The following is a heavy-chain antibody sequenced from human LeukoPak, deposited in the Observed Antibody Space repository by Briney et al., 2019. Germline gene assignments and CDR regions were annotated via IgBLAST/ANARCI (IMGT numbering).Heavy chain of an antibody. J-gene: IGHJ4*02. V-gene: IGHV3-11*06. Sequence: PGGSLRLSCAASGFPFSAYSTNWVRQAPGKGLEWISYIGISSGNTKYADSVKGRFTISGDNAKNSLYLQMNSLRVEDTAVYYCARDHNYAFDNWGQGTLVTVSS. CDR3: ARDHNYAFDN. D-gene: IGHD1-1*01. CDR1: GFPFSAYS. CDR2: IGISSGNT.